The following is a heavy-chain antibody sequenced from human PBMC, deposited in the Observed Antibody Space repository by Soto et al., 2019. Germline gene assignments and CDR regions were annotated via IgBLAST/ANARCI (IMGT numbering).Heavy chain of an antibody. CDR1: GGSISSSNW. Sequence: AETLSLTCAVSGGSISSSNWWGWVRQPPGKGLEWIGEIYHSGSTNYNPSLKSRVTISVDTYKNQFSLKLSSVTAADTAVYYCAREDYDLWSGYLNWFDPWGQGTLVTVSS. CDR2: IYHSGST. D-gene: IGHD3-3*01. V-gene: IGHV4-4*02. CDR3: AREDYDLWSGYLNWFDP. J-gene: IGHJ5*02.